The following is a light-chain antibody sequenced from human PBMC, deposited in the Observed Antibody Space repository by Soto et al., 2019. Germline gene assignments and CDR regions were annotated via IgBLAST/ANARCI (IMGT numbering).Light chain of an antibody. CDR2: DVS. Sequence: QSVLTQPASVSGSPGQSITISSTGTSSDVGGYNYVSWYQQHPGKAPKLMIYDVSHRPSGVSNRFSGSKSGNTASLTISGLQAEDEADYYCSSYTSSSTLYVFGTGTKLTVL. J-gene: IGLJ1*01. CDR3: SSYTSSSTLYV. CDR1: SSDVGGYNY. V-gene: IGLV2-14*03.